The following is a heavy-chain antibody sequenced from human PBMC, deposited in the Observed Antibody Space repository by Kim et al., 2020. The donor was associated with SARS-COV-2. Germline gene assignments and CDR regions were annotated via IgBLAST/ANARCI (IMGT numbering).Heavy chain of an antibody. CDR3: ARDSYTAMVQVRFYYYG. CDR1: GFTFSSYA. J-gene: IGHJ6*01. CDR2: ISYDGSNK. V-gene: IGHV3-30*04. D-gene: IGHD5-18*01. Sequence: GGSLRLSCAASGFTFSSYAMHWVRQAPGKGLEWVAVISYDGSNKYYADSVKGRFTISRDNSKNTLYLQMNSLRAEDTAVYYCARDSYTAMVQVRFYYYG.